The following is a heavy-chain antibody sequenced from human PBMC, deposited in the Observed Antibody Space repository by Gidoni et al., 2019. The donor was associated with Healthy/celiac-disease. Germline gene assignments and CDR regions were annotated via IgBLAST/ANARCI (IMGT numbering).Heavy chain of an antibody. CDR1: GFTFGDYA. CDR2: IRSKAYGGTT. D-gene: IGHD6-6*01. CDR3: TREPEYSSSSSTFDY. J-gene: IGHJ4*02. Sequence: EVQLAESGGGLVQPGRSLRLSCPASGFTFGDYAMSWVRQAPGKGLEWVGFIRSKAYGGTTEYAASVKGRFTISRDDSKSIAYLQMNSLKTEDTAVYYCTREPEYSSSSSTFDYWGQGTLVTVSS. V-gene: IGHV3-49*04.